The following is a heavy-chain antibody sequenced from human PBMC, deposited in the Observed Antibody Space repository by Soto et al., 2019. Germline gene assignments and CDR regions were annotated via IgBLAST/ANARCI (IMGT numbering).Heavy chain of an antibody. Sequence: EVQLAESGGGMVQPGGALGLSCVASGFTFSSYELPWVRQAPGKGLEYVLSISSNGGNTYYGNSVKGRFTISRDNSKNTLNLQMGSLRAEDMAVYYCVRRVSGNYDYWGQGTLVTVSS. CDR1: GFTFSSYE. CDR2: ISSNGGNT. D-gene: IGHD1-7*01. V-gene: IGHV3-64*01. CDR3: VRRVSGNYDY. J-gene: IGHJ4*02.